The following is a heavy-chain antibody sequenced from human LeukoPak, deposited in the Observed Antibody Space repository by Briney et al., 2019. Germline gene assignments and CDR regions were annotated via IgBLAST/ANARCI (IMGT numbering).Heavy chain of an antibody. V-gene: IGHV4-39*01. J-gene: IGHJ4*02. D-gene: IGHD6-19*01. CDR3: ARGVGTGWFYYFDY. CDR1: GGSISSNNYY. Sequence: PSETLSLTCAVPGGSISSNNYYWGWIRQPPGKGRKWIGSIYYSGNTYYNPSLKSRVTISVGTSKNQFSLKLSSVTAADTAVYYCARGVGTGWFYYFDYWGQGTLVTVSS. CDR2: IYYSGNT.